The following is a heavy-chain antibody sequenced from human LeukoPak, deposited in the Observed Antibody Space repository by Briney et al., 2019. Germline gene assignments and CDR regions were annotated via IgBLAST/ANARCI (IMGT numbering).Heavy chain of an antibody. J-gene: IGHJ4*02. D-gene: IGHD1-26*01. Sequence: GESLKIPCKGSGYSFSNYWIGWVRQMPGKGLEWMGIIYPGDSETRYSPSFEGQVTISADKSISTAYLQWCSLKASDTAMYYCARLDFSGSYYFDYWGQGTLVTVSS. CDR1: GYSFSNYW. CDR3: ARLDFSGSYYFDY. V-gene: IGHV5-51*01. CDR2: IYPGDSET.